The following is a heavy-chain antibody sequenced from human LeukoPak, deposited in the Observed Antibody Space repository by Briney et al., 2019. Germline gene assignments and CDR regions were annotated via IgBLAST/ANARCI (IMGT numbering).Heavy chain of an antibody. CDR1: GYTFTTFG. CDR2: ISAYNGNT. V-gene: IGHV1-18*01. J-gene: IGHJ4*02. CDR3: ARRIVGSTGFDY. Sequence: ASVKVSCKASGYTFTTFGISWVRQAPGQGLEWMGWISAYNGNTNYEQKLQVRVTMTTDTSTSTAYMELRSLRSDDTAVYYCARRIVGSTGFDYWGQGTLVTVSS. D-gene: IGHD1-26*01.